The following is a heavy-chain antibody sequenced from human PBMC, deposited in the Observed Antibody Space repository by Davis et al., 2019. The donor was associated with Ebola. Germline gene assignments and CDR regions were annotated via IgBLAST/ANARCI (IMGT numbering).Heavy chain of an antibody. Sequence: PSETLSLTCAVDGGSLSDYFWGWIRQPPGKGLEWIGEINPRGKAKYNPSLKSRATLSIDTSRKQLSLKLTSLTAADAAVYYCASPHQIRGKDCFDSWGQGTLVTVSS. CDR1: GGSLSDYF. J-gene: IGHJ4*02. V-gene: IGHV4-34*01. CDR3: ASPHQIRGKDCFDS. CDR2: INPRGKA. D-gene: IGHD2-2*01.